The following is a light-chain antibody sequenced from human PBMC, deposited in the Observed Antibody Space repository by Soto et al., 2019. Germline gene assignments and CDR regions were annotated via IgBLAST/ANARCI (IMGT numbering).Light chain of an antibody. V-gene: IGKV3-11*01. CDR1: QSVNSNY. Sequence: EIVLMPSPGTLSLSPGEGATLSCRASQSVNSNYLAWYQQKPGQAPTVLIYDASHRATGVPARFSGSGSGTDFTLTISSLEPEDFAVYYCQQRSVWPITFGQGTRREIK. CDR2: DAS. CDR3: QQRSVWPIT. J-gene: IGKJ5*01.